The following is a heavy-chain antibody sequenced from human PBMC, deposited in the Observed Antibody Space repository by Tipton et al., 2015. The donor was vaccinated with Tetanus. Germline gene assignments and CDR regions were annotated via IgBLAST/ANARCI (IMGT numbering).Heavy chain of an antibody. V-gene: IGHV4-59*01. D-gene: IGHD2-15*01. Sequence: TLSLTCTVSGGSISSYYWSWIRQPPGKGLEWIGYIYYSGSTSYNPFLKSRVTISVDTSKNQFSLKLSSVTAADTAVYYCARGGLGEVGYWGQGTLVTVSS. CDR3: ARGGLGEVGY. CDR1: GGSISSYY. J-gene: IGHJ4*02. CDR2: IYYSGST.